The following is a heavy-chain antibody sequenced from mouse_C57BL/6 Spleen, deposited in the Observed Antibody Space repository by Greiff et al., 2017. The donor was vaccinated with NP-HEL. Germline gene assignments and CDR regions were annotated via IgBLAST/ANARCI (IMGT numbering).Heavy chain of an antibody. J-gene: IGHJ4*01. Sequence: LEESGAELVKPGASVKISCKASGYAFSSYWMNWVKQRPGQGLEWIGQIYPGDGDTNYNGKFKGKATLTADKSSSTAYMQLSSLTSEDSAVYFCARYGSPLYAMDYWGQGTSVTVSS. D-gene: IGHD1-1*01. V-gene: IGHV1-80*01. CDR3: ARYGSPLYAMDY. CDR2: IYPGDGDT. CDR1: GYAFSSYW.